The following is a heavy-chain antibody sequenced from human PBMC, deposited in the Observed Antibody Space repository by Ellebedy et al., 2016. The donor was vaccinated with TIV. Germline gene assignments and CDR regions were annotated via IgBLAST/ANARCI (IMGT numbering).Heavy chain of an antibody. D-gene: IGHD2-2*01. V-gene: IGHV1-69*10. Sequence: SVKVSCXASGGTFSSYAISWVRQAPGQGLEWMGGFDPEDGETIYAQKFQGRVTITADKSTSTAYMELSSLRSEDTAVYYCARDTLPALNQYCSSTSCYFMDVWGQGTTVTVSS. CDR1: GGTFSSYA. J-gene: IGHJ6*02. CDR3: ARDTLPALNQYCSSTSCYFMDV. CDR2: FDPEDGET.